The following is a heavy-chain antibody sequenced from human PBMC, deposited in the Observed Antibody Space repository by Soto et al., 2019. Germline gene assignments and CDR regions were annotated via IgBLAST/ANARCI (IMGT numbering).Heavy chain of an antibody. CDR1: GFTFSSYA. J-gene: IGHJ4*02. Sequence: SCAASGFTFSSYAMSWVRQAPGKGLEWVSAISGSGGSTYYADSVKGRFTISRDNSKNTLYLQMNSLRAEDTAVYYCAKGYSSSWSPPFDYWGQGTLVTVSS. CDR3: AKGYSSSWSPPFDY. D-gene: IGHD6-13*01. V-gene: IGHV3-23*01. CDR2: ISGSGGST.